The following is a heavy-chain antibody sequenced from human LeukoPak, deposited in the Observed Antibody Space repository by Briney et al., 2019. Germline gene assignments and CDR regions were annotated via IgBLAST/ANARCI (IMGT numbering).Heavy chain of an antibody. V-gene: IGHV3-21*01. J-gene: IGHJ6*03. CDR2: ISSSSSYI. CDR1: GFTFSSYS. D-gene: IGHD3-10*01. CDR3: ARAADYYALTGYYYMDV. Sequence: PGGSLRLSCAASGFTFSSYSMNWVRQAPGKGLEWVSSISSSSSYIYYADSVKGRFTISRDNAKNSLYLQMNSLRAEDTAVYYCARAADYYALTGYYYMDVWGKGTTVTVSS.